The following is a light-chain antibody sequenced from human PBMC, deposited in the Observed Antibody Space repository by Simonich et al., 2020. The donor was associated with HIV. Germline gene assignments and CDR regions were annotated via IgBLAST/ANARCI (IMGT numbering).Light chain of an antibody. CDR1: QGINSG. CDR3: QQANSFPFT. V-gene: IGKV1-12*01. J-gene: IGKJ3*01. Sequence: DIQMTQSPSSVSASVGDRVTITCRASQGINSGLAWYQQRPGKAPKLLIYTASTLQSGVPSRFSGSGYGTDFTLTISSLQPEDSATYYCQQANSFPFTFGPGTKVEIK. CDR2: TAS.